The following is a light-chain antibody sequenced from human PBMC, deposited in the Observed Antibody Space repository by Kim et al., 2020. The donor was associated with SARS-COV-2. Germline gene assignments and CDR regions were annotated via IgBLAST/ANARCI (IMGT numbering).Light chain of an antibody. J-gene: IGKJ2*01. CDR1: QGISSY. Sequence: SASVGDRVTITCRASQGISSYLALYQQKPGKAPKLLIYAASTLQSGVPSRFSGSGSGTEFTLTISSLQPEDFATYYCQQLNSYTYTFGQGTKLEI. V-gene: IGKV1-9*01. CDR2: AAS. CDR3: QQLNSYTYT.